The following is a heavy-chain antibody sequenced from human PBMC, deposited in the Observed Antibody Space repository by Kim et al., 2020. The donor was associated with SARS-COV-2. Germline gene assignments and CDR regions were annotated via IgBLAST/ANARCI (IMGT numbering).Heavy chain of an antibody. CDR3: ARDQPDYGDYMGGSNFDY. CDR2: IYYSGST. CDR1: GGSISSGDYY. J-gene: IGHJ4*02. V-gene: IGHV4-30-4*01. Sequence: SETLSLTCTVSGGSISSGDYYWSWIRQPPGKGLEWIGYIYYSGSTYYNPSLKSRVTISVDTSKNQFSLKLSSVTAADTAVYYCARDQPDYGDYMGGSNFDYWGQGTLVTVSS. D-gene: IGHD4-17*01.